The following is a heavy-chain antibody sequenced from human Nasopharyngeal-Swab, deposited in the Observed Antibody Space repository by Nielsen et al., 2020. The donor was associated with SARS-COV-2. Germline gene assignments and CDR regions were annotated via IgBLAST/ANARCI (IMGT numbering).Heavy chain of an antibody. CDR1: GGSLSGYY. CDR2: INHSGST. J-gene: IGHJ2*01. CDR3: ARASTVTTFFDL. D-gene: IGHD4-17*01. V-gene: IGHV4-34*01. Sequence: SETLSLTCAVYGGSLSGYYWSWIRQPPGKGLEWIGEINHSGSTNYNPSLKSRVTISVDTSKNQFSLKLNSVTAADTAVYYCARASTVTTFFDLWGRGTLVTVSS.